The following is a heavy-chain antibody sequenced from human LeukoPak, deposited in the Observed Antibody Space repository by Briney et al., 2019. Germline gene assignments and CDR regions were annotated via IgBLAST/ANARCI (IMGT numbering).Heavy chain of an antibody. CDR1: GFTFSSYG. Sequence: GGSLRLSCAASGFTFSSYGMRWVRQAPGKGLEWVAFIRYDGSNKYYADSLTGRFTISRDNSKNTLYLQMNSLRAEDTAVYYCARDKRVAVAGTYIYYYYMDVWGNGTTVTISS. D-gene: IGHD6-19*01. J-gene: IGHJ6*03. CDR2: IRYDGSNK. V-gene: IGHV3-30*02. CDR3: ARDKRVAVAGTYIYYYYMDV.